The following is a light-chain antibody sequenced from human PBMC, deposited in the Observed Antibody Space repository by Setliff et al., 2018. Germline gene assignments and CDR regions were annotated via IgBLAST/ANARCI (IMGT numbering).Light chain of an antibody. CDR2: EVT. CDR1: SNDIGAYKF. Sequence: QSALAQPPSASGSPGQSLTISCTGTSNDIGAYKFVSWYQQHPGKPPRLIIYEVTKRPSGVPDRFSGSKSGNTASLTVSGLQAEDEADYYCSSYAGNYIYVFGSGTKVTVL. J-gene: IGLJ1*01. V-gene: IGLV2-8*01. CDR3: SSYAGNYIYV.